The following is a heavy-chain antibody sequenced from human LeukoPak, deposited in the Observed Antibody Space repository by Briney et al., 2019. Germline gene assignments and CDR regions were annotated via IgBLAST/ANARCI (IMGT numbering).Heavy chain of an antibody. J-gene: IGHJ4*02. V-gene: IGHV4-59*01. CDR1: GGSISSYY. CDR3: ARVDYGDYFFDY. CDR2: IYYSGST. Sequence: SETLSLTCTVSGGSISSYYWSWIRQPPGKGLEWIGYIYYSGSTNYNPSLKSRVTISVDTTKNQFSLKLSSVTAADTAVYYCARVDYGDYFFDYWGQGTLVTVSS. D-gene: IGHD4-17*01.